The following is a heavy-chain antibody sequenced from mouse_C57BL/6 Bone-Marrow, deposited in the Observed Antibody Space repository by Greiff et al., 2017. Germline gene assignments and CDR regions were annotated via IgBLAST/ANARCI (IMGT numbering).Heavy chain of an antibody. CDR2: LYPRSGNT. CDR3: ARAHIYEDYEGIAY. V-gene: IGHV1-81*01. CDR1: GYTFTSSG. D-gene: IGHD2-4*01. Sequence: QVQLQQSGAELARPGASVKLSCKASGYTFTSSGISWVKQRTGQGLEWIGELYPRSGNTYYNEKFKGKATLTADKFSSTAYMERRGLTSEDSAVYVCARAHIYEDYEGIAYGGQGTMGAVSA. J-gene: IGHJ3*01.